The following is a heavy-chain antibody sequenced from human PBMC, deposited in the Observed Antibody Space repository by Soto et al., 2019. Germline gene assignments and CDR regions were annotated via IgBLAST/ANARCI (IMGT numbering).Heavy chain of an antibody. CDR1: GFMFSDHY. CDR3: VRGGPSDTKGYPGSFDI. V-gene: IGHV3-72*01. CDR2: IRSKVHRYTP. D-gene: IGHD2-8*01. J-gene: IGHJ3*02. Sequence: PGGSLRLSCVTSGFMFSDHYMEWVRQAPGKGLEWVGHIRSKVHRYTPEYAASVKGRFTISRDDSETSLYLQMNSLKSEDTAIYYCVRGGPSDTKGYPGSFDIWGQGTMVTVSS.